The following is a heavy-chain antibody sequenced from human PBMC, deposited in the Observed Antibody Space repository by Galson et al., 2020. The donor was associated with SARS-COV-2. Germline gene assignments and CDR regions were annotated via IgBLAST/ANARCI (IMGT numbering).Heavy chain of an antibody. CDR2: IYIGGST. J-gene: IGHJ4*02. V-gene: IGHV3-53*01. CDR3: ARQGYQQRPTD. Sequence: AESLSLTCEASGLTVRNNYMSWVRQAPGKGLEWVSVIYIGGSTYYADSVKGRFTTPRDNSKNTLYLQMNSLRAADTAVYYCARQGYQQRPTDWGQGTLVTVSS. D-gene: IGHD6-25*01. CDR1: GLTVRNNY.